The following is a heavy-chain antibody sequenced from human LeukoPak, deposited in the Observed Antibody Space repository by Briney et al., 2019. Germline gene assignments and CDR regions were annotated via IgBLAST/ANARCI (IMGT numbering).Heavy chain of an antibody. CDR2: IYYSGHT. J-gene: IGHJ4*02. D-gene: IGHD2-15*01. V-gene: IGHV4-59*01. CDR1: GGSISSYY. Sequence: SETLSLTCTVSGGSISSYYWSWIRQPPGKGLEWIGYIYYSGHTNYNPSLKSQVTISVDTSKNQCSLKLSSVTAADTAVYYCARGDCSGGSCSPLPLDYWGQGTLVTVSS. CDR3: ARGDCSGGSCSPLPLDY.